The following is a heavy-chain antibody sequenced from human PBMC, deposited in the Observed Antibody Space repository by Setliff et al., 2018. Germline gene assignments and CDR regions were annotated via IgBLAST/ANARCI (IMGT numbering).Heavy chain of an antibody. D-gene: IGHD1-20*01. CDR2: MSGGGDIF. CDR1: GFTFSDYY. J-gene: IGHJ4*02. Sequence: GGSLRLSCAASGFTFSDYYMTWVRQAPGKGLDWVSYMSGGGDIFYYADSVKGRFTISRDNAKNSLYLQMNSLRAEDTAVYSCVRDGHNRNDLDYWGQGTLVTVSS. V-gene: IGHV3-11*04. CDR3: VRDGHNRNDLDY.